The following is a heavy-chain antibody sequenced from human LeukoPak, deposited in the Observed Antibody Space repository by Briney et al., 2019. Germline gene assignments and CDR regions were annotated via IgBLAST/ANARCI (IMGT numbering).Heavy chain of an antibody. J-gene: IGHJ5*01. D-gene: IGHD1-14*01. CDR2: TYYRSKWHN. CDR3: AKEDLNQENWFDP. Sequence: SQTLSLTCAISGDSVSSNSAAWIWIRQSPTRGLEWLGRTYYRSKWHNDYAVSVKSRITINPDTSKNQFSLQLNSVTPEDTSVYYCAKEDLNQENWFDPLGQGNPVTGSS. CDR1: GDSVSSNSAA. V-gene: IGHV6-1*01.